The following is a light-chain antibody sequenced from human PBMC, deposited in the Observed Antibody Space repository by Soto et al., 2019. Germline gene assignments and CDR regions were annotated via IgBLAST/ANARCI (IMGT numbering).Light chain of an antibody. CDR1: SGHSSYI. J-gene: IGLJ3*02. CDR3: ETWDSNTRV. V-gene: IGLV4-60*02. Sequence: QSVLTQSSSASASLGSSLKLTCTLSSGHSSYIIAWHQQQPGKAPRYLMKLEGSGSYNKGSGVPDRFSGSSSGADRYLTISNLPFEDEADYYCETWDSNTRVFGGGTKLTVL. CDR2: LEGSGSY.